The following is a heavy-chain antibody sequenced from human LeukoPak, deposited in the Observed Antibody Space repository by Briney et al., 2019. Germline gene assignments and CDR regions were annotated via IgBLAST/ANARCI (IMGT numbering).Heavy chain of an antibody. CDR2: INQSGST. CDR3: ARSLVRARIDY. V-gene: IGHV4-34*01. CDR1: GGSFSGYY. J-gene: IGHJ4*02. Sequence: SETLSLTCTVSGGSFSGYYCNWVRQAPGKGLEWIGEINQSGSTNYNSSLKSRVTLSVDTSKNQFSLKLSSVTAADTAVYYCARSLVRARIDYWGQGTLVTVSS. D-gene: IGHD2-15*01.